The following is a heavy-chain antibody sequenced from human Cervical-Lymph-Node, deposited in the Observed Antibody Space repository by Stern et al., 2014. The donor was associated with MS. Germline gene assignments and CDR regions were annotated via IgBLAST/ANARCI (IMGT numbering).Heavy chain of an antibody. D-gene: IGHD2-21*02. CDR3: ATHRVRVTYYYGMDV. V-gene: IGHV1-24*01. Sequence: VQLVQSGAEVKKPGASVKVSCKVSGYTLSEISMHWVRQAPGKGLEWMGGFDPEHGETRYAQKCQGRCTMAEDRSTDTAYMELSSLRSEDTAVYCCATHRVRVTYYYGMDVWGQGTTVTVSS. J-gene: IGHJ6*02. CDR1: GYTLSEIS. CDR2: FDPEHGET.